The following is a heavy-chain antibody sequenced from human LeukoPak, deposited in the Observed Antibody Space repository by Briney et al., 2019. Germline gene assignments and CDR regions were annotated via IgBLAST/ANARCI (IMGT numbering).Heavy chain of an antibody. J-gene: IGHJ4*02. CDR1: GGSISSYY. CDR2: IYTSGST. V-gene: IGHV4-4*07. CDR3: ARDGRYCSSTSCYADY. Sequence: SQTLSLTCTVSGGSISSYYWSWIRQPAGKGLEWIGRIYTSGSTNYNPSLKSRVTMSVDTSKNQFSLKLSSVTAADTAVYYCARDGRYCSSTSCYADYWGQGTLVTVSS. D-gene: IGHD2-2*01.